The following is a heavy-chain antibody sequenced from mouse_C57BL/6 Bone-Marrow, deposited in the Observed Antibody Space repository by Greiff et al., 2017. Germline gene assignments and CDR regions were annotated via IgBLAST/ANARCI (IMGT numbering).Heavy chain of an antibody. V-gene: IGHV1-72*01. D-gene: IGHD1-1*01. J-gene: IGHJ1*03. CDR1: GYTFTSYW. CDR2: IDPNSGGT. Sequence: VQLQQPGAELVKPGASVKLSCKASGYTFTSYWMHWVKQRPGRGLEWIGRIDPNSGGTKYNEKFKSKATLTVDKPSSTAYMQISSLTSEDSAVYYCARWFIKGYFDVWGTGTTVTVSS. CDR3: ARWFIKGYFDV.